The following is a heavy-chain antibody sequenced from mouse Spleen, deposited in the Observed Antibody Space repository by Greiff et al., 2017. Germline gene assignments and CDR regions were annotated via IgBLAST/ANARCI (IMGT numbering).Heavy chain of an antibody. D-gene: IGHD4-1*01. CDR3: ARGSNWDWYFDV. V-gene: IGHV1-61*01. Sequence: QVQLQQSGAELVRPGSSVKLSCKASGYTFTSYWMDWVKQRPGQGLEWIGNIYPSDSETHYHQKFKDKATLTVDKSSSTAYMQLSSLTSEDSAVYYCARGSNWDWYFDVWGAGTTVTVSS. CDR2: IYPSDSET. CDR1: GYTFTSYW. J-gene: IGHJ1*01.